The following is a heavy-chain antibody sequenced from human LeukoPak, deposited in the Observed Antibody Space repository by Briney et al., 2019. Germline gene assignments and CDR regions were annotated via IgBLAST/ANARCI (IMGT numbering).Heavy chain of an antibody. CDR2: IYHSGST. CDR1: GYSISSGYY. Sequence: PSETLSLTCAVSGYSISSGYYWGWIRQPPGKGPEWIGSIYHSGSTYYNPSLKSRVTISVDTSKNQFSLKLSSVTAADTAVYYCARQSATAAYDYWGQGTLVTVS. D-gene: IGHD6-13*01. J-gene: IGHJ4*02. CDR3: ARQSATAAYDY. V-gene: IGHV4-38-2*01.